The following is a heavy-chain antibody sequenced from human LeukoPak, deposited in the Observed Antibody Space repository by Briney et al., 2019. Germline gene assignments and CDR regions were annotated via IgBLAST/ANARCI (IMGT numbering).Heavy chain of an antibody. Sequence: GGSLRLSCAASGFTFSSYGMHWVRQAPGKGLEWMGWISPNSGDTDYAQRFQGRVTMTRDASISTAYMELSRLRSDDTAVYYCARAAIAVAGDYHYHYMDVWGKGTTVTVSS. V-gene: IGHV1-2*02. J-gene: IGHJ6*03. CDR3: ARAAIAVAGDYHYHYMDV. D-gene: IGHD6-19*01. CDR2: ISPNSGDT. CDR1: GFTFSSYG.